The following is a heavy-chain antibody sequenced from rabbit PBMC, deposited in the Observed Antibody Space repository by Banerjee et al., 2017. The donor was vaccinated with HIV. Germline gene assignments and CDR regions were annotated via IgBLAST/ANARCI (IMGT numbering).Heavy chain of an antibody. Sequence: QEQLEESGGDLVKPEGSLTLTCTASGFSFSSSYDMCWVRQAPGKGLEWIGCIYTGNGNTHYASWAKGRFTISKTSSTTVTLQMTSLTAADTATYFCARRNDGSGGYSFNLWGPGTLVTVS. CDR3: ARRNDGSGGYSFNL. D-gene: IGHD1-1*01. J-gene: IGHJ4*01. CDR2: IYTGNGNT. V-gene: IGHV1S45*01. CDR1: GFSFSSSYD.